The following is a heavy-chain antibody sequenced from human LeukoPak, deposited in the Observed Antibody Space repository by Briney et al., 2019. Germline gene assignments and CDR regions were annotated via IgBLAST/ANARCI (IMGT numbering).Heavy chain of an antibody. Sequence: SETLSLTCTVSGGSISSYYWSWIRQPPGKGLEWIGYIYYSGSTNYNPSLKSRVTISVDTSKNQFSLKLSSVTAADTAVYYCARHAASGGLGSYYTMRNWFDPWGQGTLVTVSS. J-gene: IGHJ5*02. V-gene: IGHV4-59*08. CDR1: GGSISSYY. CDR2: IYYSGST. D-gene: IGHD3-10*01. CDR3: ARHAASGGLGSYYTMRNWFDP.